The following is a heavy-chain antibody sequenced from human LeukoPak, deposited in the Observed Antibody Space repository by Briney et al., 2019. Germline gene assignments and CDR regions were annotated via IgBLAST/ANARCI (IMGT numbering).Heavy chain of an antibody. CDR2: IIPILGIA. V-gene: IGHV1-69*04. D-gene: IGHD3-10*01. J-gene: IGHJ6*03. CDR3: ATGAQYGLRGVAYFYYMHV. CDR1: GGTFSSYA. Sequence: GASVKVSCKASGGTFSSYAISWVRQAPGQGLEWMGRIIPILGIANYAQKFQGRVTITADKSTSTAYMELSSLRSEDTAVYYCATGAQYGLRGVAYFYYMHVWGTGTTVTASS.